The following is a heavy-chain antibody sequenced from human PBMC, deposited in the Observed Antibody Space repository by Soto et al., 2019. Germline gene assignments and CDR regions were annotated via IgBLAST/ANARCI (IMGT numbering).Heavy chain of an antibody. V-gene: IGHV5-51*01. CDR2: IYPGDSDT. D-gene: IGHD2-2*02. J-gene: IGHJ6*02. Sequence: GESLKISCKGSGYIFTSFWIGWVRQMPGKGLEWVGIIYPGDSDTSYSPSFQGQVTISAEKSISTAYLQWGSLKDSDTAMYYCARLGLKRYGSSTSCYTMDVWGQGTTVTVSS. CDR3: ARLGLKRYGSSTSCYTMDV. CDR1: GYIFTSFW.